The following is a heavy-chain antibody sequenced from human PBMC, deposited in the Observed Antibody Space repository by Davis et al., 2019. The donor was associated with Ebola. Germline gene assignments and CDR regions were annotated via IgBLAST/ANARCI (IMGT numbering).Heavy chain of an antibody. J-gene: IGHJ2*01. V-gene: IGHV3-21*01. CDR2: ISSSSSYI. CDR3: ARDLPGGDWYFDL. Sequence: GGSLRLSCAASGFTVSSNYMSWVRQAPGKGLEWVSSISSSSSYIYYADSVKGRFTISRDNSKNTLYLQMSSLRAEDTAVYYCARDLPGGDWYFDLWGRGTLVTVSS. D-gene: IGHD1-14*01. CDR1: GFTVSSNY.